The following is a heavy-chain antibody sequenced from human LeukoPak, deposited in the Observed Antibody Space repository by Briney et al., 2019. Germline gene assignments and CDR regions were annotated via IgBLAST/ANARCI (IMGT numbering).Heavy chain of an antibody. CDR3: AKAPRGSYSYFDY. J-gene: IGHJ4*02. CDR2: ISSSGGTI. D-gene: IGHD1-26*01. V-gene: IGHV3-11*04. CDR1: GFTFSDYY. Sequence: PGGSLRLSCAASGFTFSDYYMSWIRQAPGKGLEWVSYISSSGGTIYYADSVKGRFTISRDNSKNTLYLQMNSLRAEDTAVYYCAKAPRGSYSYFDYWGQGTLVTVSS.